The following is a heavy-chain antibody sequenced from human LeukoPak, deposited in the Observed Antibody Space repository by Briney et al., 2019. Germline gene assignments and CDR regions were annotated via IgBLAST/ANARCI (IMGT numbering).Heavy chain of an antibody. CDR1: GFTFSNAW. J-gene: IGHJ4*02. CDR2: IKSKTDGGTP. D-gene: IGHD3-10*01. V-gene: IGHV3-15*01. Sequence: GGSLRLSCAASGFTFSNAWMSWVRQAPGKGLEWVGRIKSKTDGGTPDYAAPVKGRFTISRDDSKNTLYLQMNSLKTEDTAVYYCTTSRLLWFGELTLFDYWGQGTLVTVSS. CDR3: TTSRLLWFGELTLFDY.